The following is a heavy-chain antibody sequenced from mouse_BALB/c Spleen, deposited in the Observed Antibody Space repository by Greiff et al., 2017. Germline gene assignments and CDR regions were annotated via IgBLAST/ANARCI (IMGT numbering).Heavy chain of an antibody. CDR3: AGSSYYAMDY. V-gene: IGHV2-9*02. J-gene: IGHJ4*01. Sequence: VKLEESGPGLVAPSQSLSITCTVSGFSLTSYGVHWVRQPPGKGLEWLGVIWAGGSTNYNSALMSRLSISKDNSKSQVFLKMNSLQTDDTAMYYCAGSSYYAMDYWGQGTSVTVSS. CDR2: IWAGGST. D-gene: IGHD1-1*01. CDR1: GFSLTSYG.